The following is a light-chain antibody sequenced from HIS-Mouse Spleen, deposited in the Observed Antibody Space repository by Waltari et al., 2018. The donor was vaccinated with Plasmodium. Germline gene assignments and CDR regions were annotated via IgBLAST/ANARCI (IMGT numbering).Light chain of an antibody. V-gene: IGKV3-15*01. CDR2: GAS. J-gene: IGKJ3*01. CDR3: QQYNNWSFT. Sequence: EIVMTQSPATLSVSPGERATLSRRASQSVSSNLAWYQQKPGPAPRLLIYGASTRATGIPARFSGSGSGTEFTLTISSLQSEDFAVYYCQQYNNWSFTFGPGTKVDIK. CDR1: QSVSSN.